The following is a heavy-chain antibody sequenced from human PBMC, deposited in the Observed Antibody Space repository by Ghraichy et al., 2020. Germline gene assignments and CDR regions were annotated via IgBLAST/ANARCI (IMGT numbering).Heavy chain of an antibody. Sequence: GGSLRLSCAASGFTFSDHYMDWVRQAPGKGLEWVGRTRNKANSYTTEYAASVKGRFTISRDDSKNSLYLQMNSLKTEDTAVYYCARENYDFWSAPLYYGMDVWGQGTTVTVSS. D-gene: IGHD3-3*01. V-gene: IGHV3-72*01. CDR1: GFTFSDHY. J-gene: IGHJ6*01. CDR2: TRNKANSYTT. CDR3: ARENYDFWSAPLYYGMDV.